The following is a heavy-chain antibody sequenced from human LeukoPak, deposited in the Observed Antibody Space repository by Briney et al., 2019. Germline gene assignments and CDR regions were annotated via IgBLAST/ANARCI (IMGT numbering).Heavy chain of an antibody. J-gene: IGHJ6*03. Sequence: ASVKVSCKASGYTFTSYYMHWVRQAPGQGLEWMGIINPSAGSTSYAQKFQGRVTMTRDTSTSTVYMELSSLRAEDTAVYYCAKEVVVAATPIGYYYYYYMDVWGKGTTVTISS. CDR1: GYTFTSYY. CDR2: INPSAGST. V-gene: IGHV1-46*01. CDR3: AKEVVVAATPIGYYYYYYMDV. D-gene: IGHD2-15*01.